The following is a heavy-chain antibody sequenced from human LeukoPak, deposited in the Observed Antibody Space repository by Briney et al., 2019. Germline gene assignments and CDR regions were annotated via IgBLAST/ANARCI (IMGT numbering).Heavy chain of an antibody. Sequence: GGSLRLSCAASGFAFSNFAMHWVRQAPGKGLEWVAVVSYEGTIKYYSDSAKGRFTISRDNSNSLISLQMNDLTTEGTAVYYCAREKFDSWGQGTLVTVSP. V-gene: IGHV3-30*14. CDR1: GFAFSNFA. CDR3: AREKFDS. CDR2: VSYEGTIK. J-gene: IGHJ5*01.